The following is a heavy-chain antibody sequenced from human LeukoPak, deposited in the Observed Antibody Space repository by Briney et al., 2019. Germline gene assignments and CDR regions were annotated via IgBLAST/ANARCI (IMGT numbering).Heavy chain of an antibody. CDR1: GFTFSSYS. CDR2: ISSSSSTI. V-gene: IGHV3-48*01. CDR3: ARGYSSSNY. J-gene: IGHJ4*02. Sequence: PGGSLRLSCAASGFTFSSYSMNWVRQAPGKGLEWVSYISSSSSTIYYAGSVKGRFTISRDNAKNSLYLQMNSLRAEDTAVYYCARGYSSSNYWGQGTLVTVSS. D-gene: IGHD6-6*01.